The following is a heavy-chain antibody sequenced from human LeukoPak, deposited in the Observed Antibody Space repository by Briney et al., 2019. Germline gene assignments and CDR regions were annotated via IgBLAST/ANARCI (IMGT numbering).Heavy chain of an antibody. CDR1: GFTFSDYY. J-gene: IGHJ4*02. V-gene: IGHV3-11*06. D-gene: IGHD6-19*01. CDR3: AGSLRGGGWYMY. CDR2: ISSSRSYT. Sequence: GGSLRLSCAASGFTFSDYYMSWIRQAPGKGLEWVSYISSSRSYTNYADSVKGRFTISRDNAKNSLYLQMNSLRAEYTAVYYCAGSLRGGGWYMYWVQGTLVTVSA.